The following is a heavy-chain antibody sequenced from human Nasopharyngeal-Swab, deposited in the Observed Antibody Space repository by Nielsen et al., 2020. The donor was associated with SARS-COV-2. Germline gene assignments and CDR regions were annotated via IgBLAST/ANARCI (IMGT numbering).Heavy chain of an antibody. V-gene: IGHV3-7*01. CDR2: IKQDGSEK. D-gene: IGHD2/OR15-2a*01. Sequence: WIRQPPGKGLEWVANIKQDGSEKYYVDSVKGRFTISRDNAKNSLYLQMNSLRAEDTAVYYCARVITSQNIVIPLGGQFDYWGQGTLVTVSS. J-gene: IGHJ4*02. CDR3: ARVITSQNIVIPLGGQFDY.